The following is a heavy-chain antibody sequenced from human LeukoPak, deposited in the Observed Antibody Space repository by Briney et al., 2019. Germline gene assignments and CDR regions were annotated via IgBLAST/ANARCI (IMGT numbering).Heavy chain of an antibody. CDR3: ARDLGPTYCSGGSCFDY. J-gene: IGHJ4*02. CDR1: GGSISSSSYY. Sequence: SETLSLTCTVSGGSISSSSYYWGWIRQPPGKGLEWIGEINHSGSTNYNPSLKSRVTISVDTSKNQFSLKLSSVTAADTAVYYCARDLGPTYCSGGSCFDYWGQGTLVTVSS. D-gene: IGHD2-15*01. V-gene: IGHV4-39*07. CDR2: INHSGST.